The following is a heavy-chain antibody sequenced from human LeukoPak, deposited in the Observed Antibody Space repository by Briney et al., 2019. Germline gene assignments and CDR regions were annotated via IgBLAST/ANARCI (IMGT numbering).Heavy chain of an antibody. D-gene: IGHD4-11*01. CDR2: ISSSNSYI. CDR1: GFTFSSYS. CDR3: AKERPTTTAFDY. Sequence: PGGSLRLSCAASGFTFSSYSMNWVRQAPGKGLEWVSSISSSNSYIYYADSVKGRFTISRDNSKNTLYLQMSSLRAEDTAVYFCAKERPTTTAFDYWGQGALVTVSS. V-gene: IGHV3-21*04. J-gene: IGHJ4*02.